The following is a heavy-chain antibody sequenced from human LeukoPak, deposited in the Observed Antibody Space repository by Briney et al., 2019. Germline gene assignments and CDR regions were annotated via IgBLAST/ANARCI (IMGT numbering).Heavy chain of an antibody. D-gene: IGHD1-26*01. CDR1: GGTFSSYA. V-gene: IGHV1-69*13. CDR3: ARDGPGVGANGWFDP. Sequence: ASVKVSCKASGGTFSSYAISWVRQAPGQGLEWMGGIIPIFGTANYAQKFQGRVTITADESTSTAYMELSSLRSEDTAVYYCARDGPGVGANGWFDPWGQGTLVTVSS. CDR2: IIPIFGTA. J-gene: IGHJ5*02.